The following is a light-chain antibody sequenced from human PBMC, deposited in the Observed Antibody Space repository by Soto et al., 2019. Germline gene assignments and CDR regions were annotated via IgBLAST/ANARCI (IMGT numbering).Light chain of an antibody. J-gene: IGLJ2*01. Sequence: QAVVTQPASVSGSPGQSITISCTGTSSDVGGSKYVSWYQQYPGKVPKLLINKVSNRPSGVSNRFSGSKSGNTASLTISGLQAEDEADYWCSSYTTTNTLQLVFGGGTKLTVL. V-gene: IGLV2-14*01. CDR3: SSYTTTNTLQLV. CDR2: KVS. CDR1: SSDVGGSKY.